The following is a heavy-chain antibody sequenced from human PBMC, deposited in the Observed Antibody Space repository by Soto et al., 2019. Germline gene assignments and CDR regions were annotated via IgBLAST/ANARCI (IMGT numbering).Heavy chain of an antibody. CDR2: ISGYNGNT. V-gene: IGHV1-18*04. Sequence: ASVKVSCKASGYTFTSYCISWVLQAPGQGLEWMGWISGYNGNTKYAQKLQGRVTMTTDTSTSTAYTELRSLRSDDTAVYFCARDRDIVVVPAAISNYDYGMDVWGQGTTVTVSS. CDR1: GYTFTSYC. D-gene: IGHD2-2*02. CDR3: ARDRDIVVVPAAISNYDYGMDV. J-gene: IGHJ6*02.